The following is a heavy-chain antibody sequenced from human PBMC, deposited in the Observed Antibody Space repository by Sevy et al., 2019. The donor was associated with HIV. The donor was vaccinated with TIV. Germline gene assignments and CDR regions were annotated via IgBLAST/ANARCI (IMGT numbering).Heavy chain of an antibody. V-gene: IGHV3-48*01. Sequence: GGSLRLSCAASGFTFSSFGMNWVRQAPGKGLEWISYISHSTNTRLYDASVTGRFSISRDNARNSLFLQMSSLRAEDTAVYYCARESYFYDTTSFPENDYWGRGTLVTVSS. CDR2: ISHSTNTR. CDR1: GFTFSSFG. D-gene: IGHD3-22*01. J-gene: IGHJ4*02. CDR3: ARESYFYDTTSFPENDY.